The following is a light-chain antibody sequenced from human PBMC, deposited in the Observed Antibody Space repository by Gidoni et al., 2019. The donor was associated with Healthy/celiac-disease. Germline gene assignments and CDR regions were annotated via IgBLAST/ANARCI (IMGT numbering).Light chain of an antibody. J-gene: IGKJ3*01. CDR3: QQRSNWPPFT. Sequence: EIVLTQSPATLSLSPGERATLSCRASQSVSSYLAWYQQKPGQAPRLLIYDAATRATGSPARFRGSGSGTDFALTISSLEPEDFAVYYCQQRSNWPPFTFGPGTKVDIK. CDR1: QSVSSY. CDR2: DAA. V-gene: IGKV3-11*01.